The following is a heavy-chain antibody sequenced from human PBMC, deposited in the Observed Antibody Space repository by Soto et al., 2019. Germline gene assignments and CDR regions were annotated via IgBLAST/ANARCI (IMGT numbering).Heavy chain of an antibody. J-gene: IGHJ2*01. CDR2: INHSGST. CDR3: ARRKGRFLEWLQSIYWSFEH. CDR1: GGSFSGYY. D-gene: IGHD3-3*01. V-gene: IGHV4-34*01. Sequence: QVQLQQWGAGLLKPSETLSLTCAVYGGSFSGYYWSWIRQPPGKGLEWIGEINHSGSTNYNPSLKRRVPISVDSSMNEFSLRLSSVPAGHTAGYYCARRKGRFLEWLQSIYWSFEHWGRGTLVTVCS.